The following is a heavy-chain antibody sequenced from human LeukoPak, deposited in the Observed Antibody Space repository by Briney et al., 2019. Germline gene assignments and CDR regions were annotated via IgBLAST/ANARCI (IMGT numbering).Heavy chain of an antibody. CDR1: GFTFSSYA. D-gene: IGHD3-10*01. CDR2: ISYDGSNK. V-gene: IGHV3-30*04. CDR3: ARSYGSGSYYYYYYGMDV. Sequence: GGSLRLSCAASGFTFSSYAMHWVRQAPGKGLEWVAVISYDGSNKYYADSVKGRFTTSRDNSKNTLYLQMNSLRAEDTAVYYCARSYGSGSYYYYYYGMDVWGQGTTVTVSS. J-gene: IGHJ6*02.